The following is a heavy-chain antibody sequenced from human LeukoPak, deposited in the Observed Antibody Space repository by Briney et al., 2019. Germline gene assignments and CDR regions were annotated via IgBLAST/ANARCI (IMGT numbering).Heavy chain of an antibody. CDR2: IKQDGSEK. D-gene: IGHD2-21*02. CDR3: ARDRNLVRDCGGDCYYDY. Sequence: TGGSLRLSCAVSGFTFSNFWMSWVRQAPGKGLEWVANIKQDGSEKNYVDSVKGRFTISRDNARNSLYLQMNSLRAEDTAVYYCARDRNLVRDCGGDCYYDYWGQGTLVTVSS. J-gene: IGHJ4*02. CDR1: GFTFSNFW. V-gene: IGHV3-7*01.